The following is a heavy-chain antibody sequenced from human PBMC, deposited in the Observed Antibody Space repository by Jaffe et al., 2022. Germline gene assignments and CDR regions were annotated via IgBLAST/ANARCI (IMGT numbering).Heavy chain of an antibody. CDR3: ARDLRLDYGDYVGWYFDL. V-gene: IGHV3-21*01. D-gene: IGHD4-17*01. CDR2: ISSSSSYI. Sequence: EVQLVESGGGLVKPGGSLRLSCAASGFTFSSYSMNWVRQAPGKGLEWVSSISSSSSYIYYADSVKGRFTISRDNAKNSLYLQMNSLRAEDTAVYYCARDLRLDYGDYVGWYFDLWGRGTLVTVSS. J-gene: IGHJ2*01. CDR1: GFTFSSYS.